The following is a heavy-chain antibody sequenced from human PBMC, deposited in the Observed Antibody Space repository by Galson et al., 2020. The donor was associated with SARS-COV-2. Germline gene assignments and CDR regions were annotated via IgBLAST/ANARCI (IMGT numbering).Heavy chain of an antibody. CDR1: GFSLNTCGLR. J-gene: IGHJ4*02. V-gene: IGHV2-70*04. D-gene: IGHD6-19*01. CDR3: ARITFDGWSDF. CDR2: IDWDDNK. Sequence: SGPTLVKPTQTLTLTCTFSGFSLNTCGLRVTWIRQPPGKALQWLAHIDWDDNKFYTTSLKTRLTISKDTSKNQVVLTMTNMDPVDTATYFCARITFDGWSDFWGQGTLVTVSS.